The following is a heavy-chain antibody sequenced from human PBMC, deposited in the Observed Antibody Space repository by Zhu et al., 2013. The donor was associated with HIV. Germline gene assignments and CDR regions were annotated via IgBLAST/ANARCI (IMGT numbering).Heavy chain of an antibody. CDR2: IYHSGST. Sequence: QVQLQESGPGLVKPSETLSLTCGVSGYSISGGYYWGWIRQPPGKGLERIGSIYHSGSTYCNPSLKSRVTISVDTSKNQFSLKLSSVTAADTAVYYCAREVEYTGYLDYWGQGTLVTVSS. CDR1: GYSISGGYY. V-gene: IGHV4-38-2*02. CDR3: AREVEYTGYLDY. J-gene: IGHJ4*02. D-gene: IGHD5-12*01.